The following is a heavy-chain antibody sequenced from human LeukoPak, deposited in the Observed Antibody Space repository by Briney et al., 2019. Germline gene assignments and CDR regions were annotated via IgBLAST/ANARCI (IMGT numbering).Heavy chain of an antibody. V-gene: IGHV1-18*01. J-gene: IGHJ4*02. CDR2: ISAYNGNT. CDR1: GYTFTSYG. CDR3: ARRYCANGVCYRAHFDY. D-gene: IGHD2-8*01. Sequence: ASVKVSCKASGYTFTSYGISWVRQAPGQGLEWMGWISAYNGNTNYAQKLQGRVTMTTDTSMSTAYMELRSLRSDDTAVYYCARRYCANGVCYRAHFDYWGQGTLVTVSS.